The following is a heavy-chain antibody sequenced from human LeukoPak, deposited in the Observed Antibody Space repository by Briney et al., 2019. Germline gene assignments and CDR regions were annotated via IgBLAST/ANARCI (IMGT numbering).Heavy chain of an antibody. V-gene: IGHV4-30-2*01. CDR1: GGSISSGGYS. CDR2: IYHSGST. J-gene: IGHJ3*02. Sequence: PSETLSLTCAVSGGSISSGGYSWSWIRQPPGKGLEWIGYIYHSGSTYYNPSLKSRVTISVDRSKNQFSLKLSSVTAADTAVYYCARGGRANDAFDIWGQGTMVTVSS. CDR3: ARGGRANDAFDI. D-gene: IGHD1-26*01.